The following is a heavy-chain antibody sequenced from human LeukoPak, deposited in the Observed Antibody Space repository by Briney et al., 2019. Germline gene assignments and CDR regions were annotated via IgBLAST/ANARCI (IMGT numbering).Heavy chain of an antibody. J-gene: IGHJ4*02. CDR3: AKSSVRIAAAGYDY. V-gene: IGHV3-23*01. CDR2: ISGNGGST. Sequence: GGSLRLSCAASGFTFSSYAMSWVRQAPGKGLEWVSAISGNGGSTYYADSVKGRFTISRDNSKNTLYLQMNSLRAEDTAVYYCAKSSVRIAAAGYDYWGQGTLVTVSS. D-gene: IGHD6-13*01. CDR1: GFTFSSYA.